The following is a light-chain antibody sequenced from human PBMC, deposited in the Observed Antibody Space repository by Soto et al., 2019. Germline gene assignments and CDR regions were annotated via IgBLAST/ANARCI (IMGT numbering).Light chain of an antibody. V-gene: IGLV2-14*01. CDR3: RSYTSRSTLYV. CDR2: EVS. CDR1: SSDIGGYNY. J-gene: IGLJ1*01. Sequence: ALTQPASVSGSPGQSITVSFSGTSSDIGGYNYVSWYQQHPGKAPKVMIYEVSNRPSGVSNRFSGSKSGNTASLTISGLQAEDEADYYCRSYTSRSTLYVFASGTKVIVL.